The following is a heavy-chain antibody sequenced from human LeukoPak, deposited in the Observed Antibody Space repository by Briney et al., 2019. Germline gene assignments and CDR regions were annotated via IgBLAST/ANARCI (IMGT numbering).Heavy chain of an antibody. CDR1: GFTFSSYA. J-gene: IGHJ4*02. Sequence: GALRLSCVASGFTFSSYAMHWVRQAPGKGLEWVSYISSSSSTIYYADSVKGRFTISRDNAKNSLYLQMNSLRAEDTAVYYCARETIAAAGTSVDYWGQGTLVTVSS. D-gene: IGHD6-13*01. V-gene: IGHV3-48*04. CDR2: ISSSSSTI. CDR3: ARETIAAAGTSVDY.